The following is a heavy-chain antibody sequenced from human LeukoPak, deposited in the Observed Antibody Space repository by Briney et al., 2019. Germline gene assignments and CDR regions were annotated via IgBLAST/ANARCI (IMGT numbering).Heavy chain of an antibody. J-gene: IGHJ4*02. CDR1: GFTFSSYA. D-gene: IGHD3-3*01. Sequence: SGGSLRLSCAASGFTFSSYAMSWVRQAPGKGLEWVSSISSSSSYIYYADSVKGRFTISRDNAKNSLYLQMNSLGAEDTAVYYCARLRFLEWLLEDFDYWGQGTLVTVSS. V-gene: IGHV3-21*01. CDR3: ARLRFLEWLLEDFDY. CDR2: ISSSSSYI.